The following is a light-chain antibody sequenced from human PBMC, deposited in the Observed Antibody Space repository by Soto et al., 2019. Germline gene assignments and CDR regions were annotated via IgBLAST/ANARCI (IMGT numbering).Light chain of an antibody. CDR1: QSVNSNY. CDR3: QQRSNWPT. V-gene: IGKV3D-20*02. Sequence: EIVMTQSPATLSLSPGERATLSCRASQSVNSNYLAWYQQKPGQAPRLLIYGISKRATDIPDRFSGSGSGTEFTLTISSLEPEDFAVYYCQQRSNWPTFGQGTRLEIK. J-gene: IGKJ5*01. CDR2: GIS.